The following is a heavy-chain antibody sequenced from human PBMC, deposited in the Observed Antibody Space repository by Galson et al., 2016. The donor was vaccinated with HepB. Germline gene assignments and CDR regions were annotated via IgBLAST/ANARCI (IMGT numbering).Heavy chain of an antibody. CDR1: GGSIRNNY. V-gene: IGHV4-59*13. CDR2: IYAGGST. D-gene: IGHD1-7*01. CDR3: AKMGRAATHDTHGTHDWFDS. J-gene: IGHJ5*01. Sequence: SETLSLTCTVSGGSIRNNYWAWIRQSPGKGLEWLGIIYAGGSTPYNSSLNSRVIMSVDKSKPQISLKLTSVSTADPAVYYCAKMGRAATHDTHGTHDWFDSWGQRTLVIVSS.